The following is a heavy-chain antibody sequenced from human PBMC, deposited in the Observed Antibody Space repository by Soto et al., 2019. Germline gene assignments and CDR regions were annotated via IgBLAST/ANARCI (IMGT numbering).Heavy chain of an antibody. CDR3: ARDWRDRGDFNWFDP. J-gene: IGHJ5*02. CDR2: ISASSASI. V-gene: IGHV3-21*01. Sequence: PGGSLRISCKASGFTFETYGMTWVRQAPGKGLEWVASISASSASIYYADSLGGRFTISRDNANNSVSLLMKTMRHEDTAMYYCARDWRDRGDFNWFDPWGQGTLVTVSS. CDR1: GFTFETYG. D-gene: IGHD2-21*02.